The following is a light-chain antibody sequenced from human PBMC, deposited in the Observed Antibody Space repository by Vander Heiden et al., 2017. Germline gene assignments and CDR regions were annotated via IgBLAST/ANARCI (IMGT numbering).Light chain of an antibody. Sequence: DTQLTQSPSFLCASVGDRVTITCRVSQDISSYFAWYQQKPGKAPKLLIYEVSTLQSGVPSRFSGGGSGTEFTLTISSLQPEDFATYYCLQLNSYPWTFGQGTKVEIK. CDR2: EVS. V-gene: IGKV1-9*01. CDR1: QDISSY. CDR3: LQLNSYPWT. J-gene: IGKJ1*01.